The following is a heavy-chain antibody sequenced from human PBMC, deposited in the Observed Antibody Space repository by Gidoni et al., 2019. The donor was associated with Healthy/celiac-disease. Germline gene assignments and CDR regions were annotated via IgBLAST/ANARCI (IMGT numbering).Heavy chain of an antibody. CDR2: IWYDGSNK. Sequence: QVQLVEYGGGVVQPGRSLRLACAASGFTFSSYGMHWVRQAPGKGLEWVAVIWYDGSNKYYADSVKGRFTISRDNSKNTLYLQMNSLRAEDTAVYYCARDLAYYYDSSGYYALGYWGQGTLVTVSS. D-gene: IGHD3-22*01. CDR1: GFTFSSYG. CDR3: ARDLAYYYDSSGYYALGY. V-gene: IGHV3-33*01. J-gene: IGHJ4*02.